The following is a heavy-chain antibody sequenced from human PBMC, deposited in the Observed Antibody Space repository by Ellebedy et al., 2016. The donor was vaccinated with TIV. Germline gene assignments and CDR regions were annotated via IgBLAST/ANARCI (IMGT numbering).Heavy chain of an antibody. Sequence: SLKISCAASGFTFDDYAMHWFRQPPGKALEWVSSISWNSGSIAYADSVKGRFTISRDNSKNTLSLQMDSLRPEDTAVYYCARDSHWGSYYYFAMDVWGQGTTVTVSS. CDR1: GFTFDDYA. D-gene: IGHD3-16*01. CDR2: ISWNSGSI. V-gene: IGHV3-9*01. J-gene: IGHJ6*02. CDR3: ARDSHWGSYYYFAMDV.